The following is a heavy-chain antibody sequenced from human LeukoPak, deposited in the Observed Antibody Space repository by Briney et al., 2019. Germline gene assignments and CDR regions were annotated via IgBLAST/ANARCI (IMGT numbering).Heavy chain of an antibody. D-gene: IGHD3-22*01. CDR2: IYYSGST. Sequence: SETLSLTCAVSGVSFSSTSYYWGWIRQSPGKGLEWIGTIYYSGSTYSNPSLKSRVTISVDTSKNQFSLKLSSVTAADTAVYYCASGRGYSSGYWLPFDYWGQGALVTVSS. CDR1: GVSFSSTSYY. V-gene: IGHV4-39*07. CDR3: ASGRGYSSGYWLPFDY. J-gene: IGHJ4*02.